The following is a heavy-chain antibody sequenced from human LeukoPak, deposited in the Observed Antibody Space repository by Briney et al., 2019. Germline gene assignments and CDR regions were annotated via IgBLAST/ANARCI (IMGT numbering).Heavy chain of an antibody. Sequence: GGSLRLSCAASGFTFSSYAMSWVRQAPGKGLEWVSAIRGSGGSTYYADSVKGRFTISRDNSKNTLYLQMNSLRAEDTAVYYCAKDGDGYSIYYFDYWGQGTLVTVSS. CDR2: IRGSGGST. D-gene: IGHD5-24*01. CDR3: AKDGDGYSIYYFDY. J-gene: IGHJ4*02. CDR1: GFTFSSYA. V-gene: IGHV3-23*01.